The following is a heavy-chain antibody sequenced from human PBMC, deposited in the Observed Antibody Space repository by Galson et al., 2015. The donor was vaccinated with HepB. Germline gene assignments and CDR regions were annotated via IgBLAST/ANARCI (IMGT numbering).Heavy chain of an antibody. D-gene: IGHD1-20*01. J-gene: IGHJ6*02. CDR3: AREVVTGRYYYYYGRDV. CDR1: GSTFPSYD. CDR2: MNPNSGNT. Sequence: SVKVSCQASGSTFPSYDLNWVRPAIGQGLEWMGWMNPNSGNTGYAQKFQGRVTMTRNTSISTAYMELSSLRSEDTAVYYCAREVVTGRYYYYYGRDVWGQGTTGTVSS. V-gene: IGHV1-8*01.